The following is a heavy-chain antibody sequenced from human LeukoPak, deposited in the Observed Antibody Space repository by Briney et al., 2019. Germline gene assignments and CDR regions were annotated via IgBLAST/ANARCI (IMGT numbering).Heavy chain of an antibody. CDR1: GYSISSGYY. Sequence: SETLSLTCAVSGYSISSGYYWGWIRQPPGKGLEWIGSIYHSGSTYYNPSLKSRVTISVDTSKNQFSLKLSSVTAADTAVYYCARDNCSGGSCYSAYNWFDPWGQGTLVTVSS. CDR2: IYHSGST. J-gene: IGHJ5*02. V-gene: IGHV4-38-2*02. D-gene: IGHD2-15*01. CDR3: ARDNCSGGSCYSAYNWFDP.